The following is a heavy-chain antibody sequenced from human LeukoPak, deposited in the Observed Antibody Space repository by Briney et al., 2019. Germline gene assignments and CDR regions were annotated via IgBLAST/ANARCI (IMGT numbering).Heavy chain of an antibody. J-gene: IGHJ5*02. CDR2: IYYNGRT. Sequence: SETLSLTCTVSGGSINNSHYYWGWIRQPPGKGLEWIGNIYYNGRTNYNPSLKSRVTISLDTSKNQFSLKLSSVTVADTAVYYCVGVIAAARGSWFDPWGQGTLVTVSS. CDR1: GGSINNSHYY. D-gene: IGHD6-25*01. V-gene: IGHV4-39*01. CDR3: VGVIAAARGSWFDP.